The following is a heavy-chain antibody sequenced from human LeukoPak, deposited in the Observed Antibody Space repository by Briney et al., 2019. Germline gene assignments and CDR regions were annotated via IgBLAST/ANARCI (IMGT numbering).Heavy chain of an antibody. V-gene: IGHV4-39*01. J-gene: IGHJ4*02. CDR2: IYYSGST. D-gene: IGHD4-11*01. CDR3: ARLPSYSNYDHHAYYFDY. CDR1: GGSISSSSYY. Sequence: SETLSLTCTVSGGSISSSSYYWGWIRQPPGKGLEWIGSIYYSGSTYYNPSLKSRVTISVDTSKNQFSLKLSSVTAADTAVYYCARLPSYSNYDHHAYYFDYWGQGTLVTVSS.